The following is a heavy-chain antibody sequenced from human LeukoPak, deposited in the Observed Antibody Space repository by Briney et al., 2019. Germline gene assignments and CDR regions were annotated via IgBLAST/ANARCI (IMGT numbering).Heavy chain of an antibody. CDR1: GGSISSSSYY. CDR3: ARGQQQLDY. V-gene: IGHV4-39*07. J-gene: IGHJ4*02. CDR2: IYYSGST. Sequence: SETLSLTCTVSGGSISSSSYYWGWIRQPPGKGLEWIGSIYYSGSTYYNPSLKSRVTISVDTSKNQFSLKLSSVTAADTAVYYCARGQQQLDYWGQGTLVTVSS. D-gene: IGHD6-13*01.